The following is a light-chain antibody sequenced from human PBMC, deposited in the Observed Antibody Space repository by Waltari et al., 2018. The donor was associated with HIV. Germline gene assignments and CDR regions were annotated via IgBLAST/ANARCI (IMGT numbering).Light chain of an antibody. CDR1: TANIGANF. J-gene: IGLJ2*01. V-gene: IGLV1-47*01. CDR2: RDN. Sequence: QSVLTQPPSASGTPGQKVTISCSGGTANIGANFVFWFQQFPGTAPKLLIHRDNLRQSGVPARFSGSKSGTAASLTISGLRSDDEAHYFCAVLDDTLGGGVFGGGTKLTVL. CDR3: AVLDDTLGGGV.